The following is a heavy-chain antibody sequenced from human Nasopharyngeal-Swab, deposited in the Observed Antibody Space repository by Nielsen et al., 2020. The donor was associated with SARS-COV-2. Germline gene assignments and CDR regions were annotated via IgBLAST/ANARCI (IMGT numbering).Heavy chain of an antibody. Sequence: GGSLRLSCVASGFAVSSNFMNWVRQAPGKGLEWVSVLYSDGTTHYTDSVKGRFTISRDSSKNTLYLQLNSLRAEDTAVYYCARGLVAATEGLDNWGQGTLVTVSS. J-gene: IGHJ4*02. CDR2: LYSDGTT. D-gene: IGHD2-15*01. CDR3: ARGLVAATEGLDN. CDR1: GFAVSSNF. V-gene: IGHV3-53*01.